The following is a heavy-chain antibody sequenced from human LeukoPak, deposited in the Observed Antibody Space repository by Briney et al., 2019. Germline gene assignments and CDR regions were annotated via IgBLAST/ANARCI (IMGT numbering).Heavy chain of an antibody. J-gene: IGHJ4*02. D-gene: IGHD2-21*01. CDR3: ARDHCGGDSCLGY. CDR2: IDRNSGGT. CDR1: GGTFSSYA. V-gene: IGHV1-2*06. Sequence: ASVKVSCKASGGTFSSYAISWVRQAPGQGLEWLGRIDRNSGGTNYPQKFQGTVTMTRDTSISTVYMELSRLRSDDTAMYYCARDHCGGDSCLGYWGQGTLVTVSS.